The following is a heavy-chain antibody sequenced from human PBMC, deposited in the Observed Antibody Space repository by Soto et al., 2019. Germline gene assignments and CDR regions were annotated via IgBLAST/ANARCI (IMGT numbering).Heavy chain of an antibody. CDR3: AIVGRLQMMFYRFDP. CDR2: IIPIFGTA. J-gene: IGHJ5*02. Sequence: ASVKVSCKASGGTFSSYAISWVRQAPGQGLEWMGGIIPIFGTANYAQKFQARVTITADKSTSTAYMELSSLRSEDTAVYYCAIVGRLQMMFYRFDPWGQGTLVTVSS. V-gene: IGHV1-69*06. D-gene: IGHD2-15*01. CDR1: GGTFSSYA.